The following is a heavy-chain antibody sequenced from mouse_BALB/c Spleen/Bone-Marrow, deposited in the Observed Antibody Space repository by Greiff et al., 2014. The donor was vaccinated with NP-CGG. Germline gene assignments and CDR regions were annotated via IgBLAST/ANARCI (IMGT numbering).Heavy chain of an antibody. V-gene: IGHV14-3*02. Sequence: KQRPEQGLEWIGRIDPANGNTKYDPKFQGKATITAGTSSNTAYLQLSSLTSEDTAVYYCAGDGAYWGQGTLVTVSA. CDR3: AGDGAY. D-gene: IGHD3-3*01. CDR2: IDPANGNT. J-gene: IGHJ3*01.